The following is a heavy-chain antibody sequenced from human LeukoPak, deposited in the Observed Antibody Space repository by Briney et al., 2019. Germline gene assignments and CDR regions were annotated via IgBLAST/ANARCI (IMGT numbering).Heavy chain of an antibody. V-gene: IGHV3-30*02. J-gene: IGHJ4*02. Sequence: PGGSLRLSCAASGFTFSSYGMHWVRQAPGKGLEWVAFIRYDGSNKYYADSVKGRFTISRDNSKNTLYLQMNSLRAEDTAVYYCAKDNQAVTTFSVYWGQGTLVTVSS. CDR2: IRYDGSNK. D-gene: IGHD4-17*01. CDR3: AKDNQAVTTFSVY. CDR1: GFTFSSYG.